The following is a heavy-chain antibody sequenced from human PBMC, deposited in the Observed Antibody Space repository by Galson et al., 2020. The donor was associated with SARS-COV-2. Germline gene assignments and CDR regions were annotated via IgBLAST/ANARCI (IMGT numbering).Heavy chain of an antibody. CDR2: VDPGDSYT. CDR3: ARPGARGYSYGYDV. J-gene: IGHJ4*02. Sequence: HGESLKISCKGSGYSFASYLINWVRQMPGKGLEWMGRVDPGDSYTRYSPSFQGHVSFSVDKSINTAYLQWSSLKASDTAMYYCARPGARGYSYGYDVWGQGTLVTVSS. D-gene: IGHD5-18*01. V-gene: IGHV5-10-1*01. CDR1: GYSFASYL.